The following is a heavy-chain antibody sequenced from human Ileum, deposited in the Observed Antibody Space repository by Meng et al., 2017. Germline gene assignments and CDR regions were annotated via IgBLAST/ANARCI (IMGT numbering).Heavy chain of an antibody. CDR1: ADSLRRRDW. CDR3: VRNEGYSLGD. Sequence: VPLKGSGTGLGKSSGTLSLPCACSADSLRRRDWRSWVRQPPGKWLEWIREISQERVRTNYNPSLKSCVTISLDKSKNQFSLNLNSVTAADTAVYYCVRNEGYSLGDWGQGTLVTVSS. D-gene: IGHD2-21*01. J-gene: IGHJ4*02. CDR2: ISQERVRT. V-gene: IGHV4-4*02.